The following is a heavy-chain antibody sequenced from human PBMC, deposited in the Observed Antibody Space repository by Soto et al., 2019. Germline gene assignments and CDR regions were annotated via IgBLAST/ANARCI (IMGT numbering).Heavy chain of an antibody. V-gene: IGHV4-59*01. D-gene: IGHD2-15*01. Sequence: QVQLQESGPGLVKPSETLSLTCTVSGGSISSYYWSWIRQPPGKGLEWIGYIYYSGSTNYIPSLKCRVTIAVDTSKYQFSLKLSSVTAADTAVYYCARDGSEHTKGWRAFDIWGQGTMVTVSS. CDR3: ARDGSEHTKGWRAFDI. CDR1: GGSISSYY. CDR2: IYYSGST. J-gene: IGHJ3*02.